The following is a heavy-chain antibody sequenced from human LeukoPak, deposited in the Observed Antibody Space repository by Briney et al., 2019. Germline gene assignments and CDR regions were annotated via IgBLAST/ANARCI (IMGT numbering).Heavy chain of an antibody. V-gene: IGHV3-73*01. Sequence: SGGSLRLSCAASGFTFSGSAMHWVRQASGKGLEWVGRIRSKANSYATAYAASVKGRFTISRDDSKNTAYLQMNSLKTEDTAVYYCTRRTLRPGCSDAFDIWGQGTMVTVSS. CDR3: TRRTLRPGCSDAFDI. CDR1: GFTFSGSA. D-gene: IGHD4/OR15-4a*01. CDR2: IRSKANSYAT. J-gene: IGHJ3*02.